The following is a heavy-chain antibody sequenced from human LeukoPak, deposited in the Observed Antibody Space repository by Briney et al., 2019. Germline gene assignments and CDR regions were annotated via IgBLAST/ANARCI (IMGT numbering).Heavy chain of an antibody. D-gene: IGHD2-2*01. CDR1: GGSFSGYY. V-gene: IGHV4-34*01. Sequence: SETLSLTCAVYGGSFSGYYWSWIRQPPGKGLEWIGEINHSGSTNYNPSLKSRVTISVDTSKNQFSLKLSSVTAADTAVYYCARVRSIVVVPAATIPTNYYYYYMDVWGKGTTVTVSS. J-gene: IGHJ6*03. CDR2: INHSGST. CDR3: ARVRSIVVVPAATIPTNYYYYYMDV.